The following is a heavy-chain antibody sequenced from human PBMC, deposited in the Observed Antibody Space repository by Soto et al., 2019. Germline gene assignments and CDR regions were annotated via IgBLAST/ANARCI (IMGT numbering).Heavy chain of an antibody. D-gene: IGHD2-8*01. CDR1: GFTFSSYA. V-gene: IGHV3-30-3*01. J-gene: IGHJ3*02. Sequence: GSLRLSCAASGFTFSSYAMHWVRQAPGKGLEWVAVISYDGSNKYYADSVKGRFTISRDNSKNTLYLQMNSLRAEDTAVYYCAGYWTNGVCYLGDAFDIWGPGTMVTVSS. CDR3: AGYWTNGVCYLGDAFDI. CDR2: ISYDGSNK.